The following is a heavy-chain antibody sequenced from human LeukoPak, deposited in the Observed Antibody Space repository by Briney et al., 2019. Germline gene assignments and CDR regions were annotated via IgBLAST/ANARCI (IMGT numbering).Heavy chain of an antibody. CDR2: ISWNSGSI. J-gene: IGHJ4*02. CDR1: GFTFDDYA. CDR3: AGDMYYYDSSGPIPRD. D-gene: IGHD3-22*01. V-gene: IGHV3-9*01. Sequence: PGGSLRLSCAASGFTFDDYAMHWVRQAPGKGLEWVSGISWNSGSIGYADSVKGRFTISRGNAKNMLYLQMNNLRAEDTAVYYCAGDMYYYDSSGPIPRDWGQGTLVTVSS.